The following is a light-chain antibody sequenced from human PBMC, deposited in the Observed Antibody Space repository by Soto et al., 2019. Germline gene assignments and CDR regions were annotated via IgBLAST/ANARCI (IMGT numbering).Light chain of an antibody. CDR3: QPYNDWPRK. J-gene: IGKJ1*01. CDR1: QSVGTY. CDR2: GAS. Sequence: EIVMTQSPATLSVSPGERATLSCRASQSVGTYLAWYQQKPGQAPRLLIYGASTRAAAISPRFSGGGSGTEFSLTISSLQSEDFAVYYCQPYNDWPRKFGKGTKV. V-gene: IGKV3-15*01.